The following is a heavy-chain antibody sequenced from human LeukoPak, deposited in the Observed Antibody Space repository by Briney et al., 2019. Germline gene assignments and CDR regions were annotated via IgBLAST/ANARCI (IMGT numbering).Heavy chain of an antibody. CDR3: ARSDAIAVAATNFDY. Sequence: GASVKVSCKASGYTFTSYGISWVRQAPGQGLEWMGWISAYNGNTNYAQKLQGRVTMTTDTSTSTAYMELRSLRSDDTAVHYCARSDAIAVAATNFDYWGQGTLVTVSS. J-gene: IGHJ4*02. D-gene: IGHD6-19*01. CDR2: ISAYNGNT. V-gene: IGHV1-18*01. CDR1: GYTFTSYG.